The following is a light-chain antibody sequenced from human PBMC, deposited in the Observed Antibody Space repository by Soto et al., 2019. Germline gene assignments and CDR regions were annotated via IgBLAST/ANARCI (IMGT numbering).Light chain of an antibody. V-gene: IGKV1-5*01. CDR2: DVS. Sequence: DIQLTQSPSTLSASVGDSVTITCRASQNISTPLAWYQHKPGKAPKLLMFDVSNLESGVPSRFSGSGSGTEFTLTISSLHSDDFATYYCQQYDYSRTFGQGTKVDIK. CDR3: QQYDYSRT. J-gene: IGKJ1*01. CDR1: QNISTP.